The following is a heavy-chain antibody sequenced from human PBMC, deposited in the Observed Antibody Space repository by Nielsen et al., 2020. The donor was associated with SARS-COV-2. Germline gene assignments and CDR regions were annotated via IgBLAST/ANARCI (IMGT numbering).Heavy chain of an antibody. CDR2: IIPILGIA. J-gene: IGHJ4*02. CDR1: GGTFSSYA. D-gene: IGHD2-21*02. CDR3: ATLLFNEGGYFDY. Sequence: SVKVSCKASGGTFSSYAISWVRQAPGQGLEWMGRIIPILGIANYAQKFQGRVTMTTDTSTSTAYMELRSLRSDDTAVYYCATLLFNEGGYFDYWGQGTLVTVSS. V-gene: IGHV1-69*04.